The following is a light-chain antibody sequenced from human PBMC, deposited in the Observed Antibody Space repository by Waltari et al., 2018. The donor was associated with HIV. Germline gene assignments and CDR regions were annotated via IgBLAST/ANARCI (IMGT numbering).Light chain of an antibody. CDR1: DSDIGASDY. J-gene: IGLJ2*01. CDR2: EVK. V-gene: IGLV2-14*01. Sequence: QSALSQPASVSGSPGQSITISCTGTDSDIGASDYVSWYQKHPDRPPRLLIYEVKKRPSGISSRVSGSKSANTASLTISGLQLEDEADVYCASLSRSVSLVVFGGGTHVTVL. CDR3: ASLSRSVSLVV.